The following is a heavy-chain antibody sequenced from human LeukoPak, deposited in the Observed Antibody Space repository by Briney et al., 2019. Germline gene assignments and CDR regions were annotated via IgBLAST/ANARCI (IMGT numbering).Heavy chain of an antibody. CDR1: GGTFSSYA. J-gene: IGHJ4*02. CDR3: ATIDRDYHYPKGDW. CDR2: IIAIFGTA. Sequence: SVKVSCKASGGTFSSYAISWVRQAPGQGLEWMGGIIAIFGTANYAQKFQGRVTITPDESTSTASMELSSLRSEDTAVYYCATIDRDYHYPKGDWWGQGTLVTVSS. V-gene: IGHV1-69*13. D-gene: IGHD3-16*01.